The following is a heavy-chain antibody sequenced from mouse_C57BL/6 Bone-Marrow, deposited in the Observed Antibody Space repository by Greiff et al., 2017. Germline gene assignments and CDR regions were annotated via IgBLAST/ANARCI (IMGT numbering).Heavy chain of an antibody. Sequence: QVQLQQSGAELVKPGASVKMSCKASGYTFTSYWITWVKQRPGQGLEWIGDIYPGSGSTNYNEKFKSKATLTVDTSSSTAYMQLSSLTSEDSAVYYCARWGDNYYGSSWYFDVWGTGTTVTVSS. D-gene: IGHD1-1*01. V-gene: IGHV1-55*01. J-gene: IGHJ1*03. CDR3: ARWGDNYYGSSWYFDV. CDR1: GYTFTSYW. CDR2: IYPGSGST.